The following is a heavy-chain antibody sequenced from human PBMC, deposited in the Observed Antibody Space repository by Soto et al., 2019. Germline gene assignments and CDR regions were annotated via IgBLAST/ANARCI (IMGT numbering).Heavy chain of an antibody. Sequence: GGSLRLSCAASGFTFSNAWMNWVRQAPGKGLEWVGRIKSKTDGGTTDYAAPVKGRFTISRDDSKNTLYLQMNSLKTEDTAVYYCTTTFYDFWSGSHYGMDVWGQGTTVTVSS. CDR2: IKSKTDGGTT. CDR3: TTTFYDFWSGSHYGMDV. CDR1: GFTFSNAW. J-gene: IGHJ6*02. D-gene: IGHD3-3*01. V-gene: IGHV3-15*07.